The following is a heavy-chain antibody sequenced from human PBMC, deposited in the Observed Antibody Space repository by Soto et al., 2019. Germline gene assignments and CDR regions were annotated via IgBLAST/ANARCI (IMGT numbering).Heavy chain of an antibody. CDR3: AGGDYELSPLHAFDI. CDR2: IYYSGST. CDR1: GGSISSGGYY. J-gene: IGHJ3*02. Sequence: SETLSLTCTVSGGSISSGGYYWSWIRQHPGKGLEWIGYIYYSGSTYYNPSLKSRVTISVDTSKNQFSLKLSSVTAADTAVYYCAGGDYELSPLHAFDIWGQGTMVTVSS. V-gene: IGHV4-31*03. D-gene: IGHD2-21*01.